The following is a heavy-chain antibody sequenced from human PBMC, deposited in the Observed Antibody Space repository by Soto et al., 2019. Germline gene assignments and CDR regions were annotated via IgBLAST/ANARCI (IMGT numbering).Heavy chain of an antibody. V-gene: IGHV3-7*03. Sequence: PWGSLRLSCAASGFTFSSYWMSWVRQAPGKGLEWVANIKQDGSEKYYVDSVKGRFTISRDNAKNSLYLQMNSLRAEDTAVYYCARARGVMITFGGVIVIRWFDPWGQGTLVTVSS. D-gene: IGHD3-16*02. J-gene: IGHJ5*02. CDR3: ARARGVMITFGGVIVIRWFDP. CDR2: IKQDGSEK. CDR1: GFTFSSYW.